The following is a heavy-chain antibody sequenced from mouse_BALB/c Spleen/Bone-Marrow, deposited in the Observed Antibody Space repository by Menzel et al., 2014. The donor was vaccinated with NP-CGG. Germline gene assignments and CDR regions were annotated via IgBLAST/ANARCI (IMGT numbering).Heavy chain of an antibody. Sequence: VQLQESGAELARPGASVKLSCKASGYTFTSYWMQWVKQRPGQGLQWIGAIYPGDGDTRYTQKFRGNATLTADKSSNTAYMQLSSLTSEDSAVYFCASPYGNYDAMDYWGQGTSVTVSS. D-gene: IGHD2-1*01. CDR1: GYTFTSYW. J-gene: IGHJ4*01. CDR2: IYPGDGDT. CDR3: ASPYGNYDAMDY. V-gene: IGHV1-87*01.